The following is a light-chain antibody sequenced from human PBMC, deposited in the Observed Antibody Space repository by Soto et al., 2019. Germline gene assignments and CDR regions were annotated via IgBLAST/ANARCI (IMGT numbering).Light chain of an antibody. CDR3: QQRSNWPPP. CDR2: DAS. J-gene: IGKJ4*01. V-gene: IGKV3-11*01. Sequence: EIVLTQSPATLSLSPGERATLSCRASQSVSTYLAWHQQKPGQAPRLLIYDASKRATGIPARFSGSGSGTDFTPTISSLEPEDFAVYYCQQRSNWPPPFGGGTKVEIK. CDR1: QSVSTY.